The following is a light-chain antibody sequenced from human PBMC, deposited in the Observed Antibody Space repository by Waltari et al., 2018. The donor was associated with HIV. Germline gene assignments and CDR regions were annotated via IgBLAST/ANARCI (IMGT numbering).Light chain of an antibody. V-gene: IGLV2-8*01. J-gene: IGLJ2*01. Sequence: QSALTQPPSASGSPGQSVATSCIGSSTDLGTYNLVPWYQPHPGKAPKLLIYDVTRRPPGIPDRFSGTKSGYTASLTVSDLQVEDEADYYCVSYTEKDTFLLFGGGTKLAV. CDR2: DVT. CDR3: VSYTEKDTFLL. CDR1: STDLGTYNL.